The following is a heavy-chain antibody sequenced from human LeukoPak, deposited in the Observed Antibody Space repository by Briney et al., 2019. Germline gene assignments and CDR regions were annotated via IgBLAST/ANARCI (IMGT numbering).Heavy chain of an antibody. CDR3: ARLLWFGENAFDI. Sequence: SETLSLTCTVSGGSISTSSYYWGWVRQPPGKGLEWIGNIFYSGSTYYSPSLKSRVTISLDTSRNQFSLKLNSVTAADTAVYYCARLLWFGENAFDIWGQGTMVTVSS. D-gene: IGHD3-10*01. CDR1: GGSISTSSYY. J-gene: IGHJ3*02. CDR2: IFYSGST. V-gene: IGHV4-39*07.